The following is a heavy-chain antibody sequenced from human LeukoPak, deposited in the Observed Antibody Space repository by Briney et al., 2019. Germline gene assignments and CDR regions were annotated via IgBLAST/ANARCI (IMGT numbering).Heavy chain of an antibody. Sequence: GGSLRLSCAASGFSFSSFEMNWVRQAPGKGLEWVSSISSSSSYIYYADSVKGRFTISRDNAKNSLYLQMNSLRAEDTAVYYCARDTTVDCSSTSCYIPNLDYWGQGTLVTVSS. CDR2: ISSSSSYI. D-gene: IGHD2-2*02. CDR1: GFSFSSFE. CDR3: ARDTTVDCSSTSCYIPNLDY. J-gene: IGHJ4*02. V-gene: IGHV3-21*01.